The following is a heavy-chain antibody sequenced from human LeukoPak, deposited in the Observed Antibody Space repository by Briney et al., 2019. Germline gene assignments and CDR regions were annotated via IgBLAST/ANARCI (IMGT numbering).Heavy chain of an antibody. CDR1: GFTFSSYG. Sequence: TGGSLRLSCAASGFTFSSYGIHWVRQAPGKGLEWVAVISYDGSNKYYADSVRGRFTISRDNSKNTLYLQMNSLRAEDTAVYYCAKDIVVVPAAIGYYYYGMDVWGQGTTVTVSS. V-gene: IGHV3-30*18. D-gene: IGHD2-2*01. CDR3: AKDIVVVPAAIGYYYYGMDV. CDR2: ISYDGSNK. J-gene: IGHJ6*02.